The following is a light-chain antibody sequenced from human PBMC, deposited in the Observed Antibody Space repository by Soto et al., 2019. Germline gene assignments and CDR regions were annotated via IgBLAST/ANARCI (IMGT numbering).Light chain of an antibody. CDR1: SSDVGAYNY. V-gene: IGLV2-14*01. CDR2: EVS. J-gene: IGLJ2*01. CDR3: SSYTRDSTVV. Sequence: QSALTQPASVSGSPGQSITISCTGTSSDVGAYNYVSWYQQHPGKAPKLMIYEVSNRPSGVSDRFSASKSGNTASLTISGLQAEDEADYYCSSYTRDSTVVFGGGTKRTVL.